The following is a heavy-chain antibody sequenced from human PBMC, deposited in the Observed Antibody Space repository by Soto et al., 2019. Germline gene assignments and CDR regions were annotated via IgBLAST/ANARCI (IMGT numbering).Heavy chain of an antibody. CDR3: AKNQGVELVPLATVDWFDP. J-gene: IGHJ5*02. V-gene: IGHV3-23*01. D-gene: IGHD1-26*01. Sequence: GGSLRLSCAASGFIFENFGMSWVRQAPGKGLEWISFISGSGFKKYYADSVKGRFTISRDNSKSTVYLELNNLSAEDTAVYHCAKNQGVELVPLATVDWFDPWGQGSVVTVSS. CDR2: ISGSGFKK. CDR1: GFIFENFG.